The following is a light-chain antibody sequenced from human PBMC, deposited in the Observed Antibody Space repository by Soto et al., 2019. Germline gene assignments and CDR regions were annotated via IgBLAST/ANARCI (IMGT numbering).Light chain of an antibody. CDR1: SSDVGGYKY. V-gene: IGLV2-8*01. Sequence: QSALTQPPSASGSPGQSVTISCTGTSSDVGGYKYVSWYQQHPGKAPKLMIYEVSKRPSGVPDRFSGSKSGNTASLTVSGLQAEDEAAYYCSSYAGSNILFGGGTKLTVL. CDR2: EVS. CDR3: SSYAGSNIL. J-gene: IGLJ2*01.